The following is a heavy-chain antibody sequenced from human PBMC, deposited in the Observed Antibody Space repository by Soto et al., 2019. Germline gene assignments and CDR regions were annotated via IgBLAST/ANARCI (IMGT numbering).Heavy chain of an antibody. CDR3: ARDDFPPYSSSSRGFVF. J-gene: IGHJ4*02. CDR2: IYYSGDA. D-gene: IGHD6-6*01. Sequence: SGKLCVTCTFSVGSIGSYYWSLIRQSPGKGLDSIGSIYYSGDANYNPSLKSRVTTSIDPSKKQFSLVLSSVTAADTAIYYCARDDFPPYSSSSRGFVFWGQGAMVTVSS. V-gene: IGHV4-59*01. CDR1: VGSIGSYY.